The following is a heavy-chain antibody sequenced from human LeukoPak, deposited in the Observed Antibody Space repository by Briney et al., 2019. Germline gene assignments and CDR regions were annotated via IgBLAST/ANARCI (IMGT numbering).Heavy chain of an antibody. CDR1: GYSFTSYW. V-gene: IGHV5-51*01. CDR3: ARQNDFRLDY. D-gene: IGHD3-3*01. Sequence: GESLKISCKGSGYSFTSYWIGGVRQMPGKGLEWMGIIYPGDSDTRYSPSLQGQVTISVDTSIGTAYLQWSSLKASDTAIYYCARQNDFRLDYWGQGTLVTVSS. CDR2: IYPGDSDT. J-gene: IGHJ4*02.